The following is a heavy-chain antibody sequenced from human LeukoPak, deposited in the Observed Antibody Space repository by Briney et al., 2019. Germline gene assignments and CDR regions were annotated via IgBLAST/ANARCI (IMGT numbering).Heavy chain of an antibody. CDR2: INHSGST. CDR3: ARGPPYYDSSGYYNWFDP. D-gene: IGHD3-22*01. Sequence: SETLSLTCAAYGGSFSGYYWNWIRQPPGKGLEWIGEINHSGSTNYNPSLKSRVTISVDTSKNQFSLKLSSVTAADTAVYYCARGPPYYDSSGYYNWFDPWGQGTLVTVSS. J-gene: IGHJ5*02. CDR1: GGSFSGYY. V-gene: IGHV4-34*01.